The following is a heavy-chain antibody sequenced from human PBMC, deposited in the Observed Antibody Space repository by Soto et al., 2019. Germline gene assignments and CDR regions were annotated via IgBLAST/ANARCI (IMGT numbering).Heavy chain of an antibody. CDR2: INHSGST. Sequence: SDTLSLTCAVYGGSFSGYYWSWIRQPPGKGLEWIGEINHSGSTNYNPSLKSRVTISVDTSKNQFSLKLSSVTAADTAVYYCARGYGRRHYYGMDVWGQGTTVTVSS. V-gene: IGHV4-34*01. J-gene: IGHJ6*02. CDR1: GGSFSGYY. CDR3: ARGYGRRHYYGMDV. D-gene: IGHD4-17*01.